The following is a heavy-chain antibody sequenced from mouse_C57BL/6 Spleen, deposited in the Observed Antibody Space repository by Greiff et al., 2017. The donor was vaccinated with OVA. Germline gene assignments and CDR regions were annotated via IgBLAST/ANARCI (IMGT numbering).Heavy chain of an antibody. CDR1: GFTFSSYG. CDR3: ARVDITTVNYYAMDY. J-gene: IGHJ4*01. V-gene: IGHV5-6*01. Sequence: EVKLLESGGDLVKPGGSLKLSCAASGFTFSSYGMSWVRQTPDKRLEWVATISSGGSYTYYPDSVKGRFTISRDNAKNTLYLQMSSLKSEDTAMYYCARVDITTVNYYAMDYWGQGTSVTVSS. CDR2: ISSGGSYT. D-gene: IGHD1-1*01.